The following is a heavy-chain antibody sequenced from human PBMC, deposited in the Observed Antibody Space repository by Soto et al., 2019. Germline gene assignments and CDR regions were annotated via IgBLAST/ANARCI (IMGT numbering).Heavy chain of an antibody. CDR3: AKDHGNYDILTGFFTYYYYYGMDV. CDR1: GFTFSSYA. Sequence: GGSLRLSCAASGFTFSSYAMSWVRQAPGKGLEWVSAISGSGGSTYYADSVKGRFTISRDNSKNTLYLQMNSLRAEDTAVYYCAKDHGNYDILTGFFTYYYYYGMDVWGQGTTVPSP. D-gene: IGHD3-9*01. CDR2: ISGSGGST. J-gene: IGHJ6*02. V-gene: IGHV3-23*01.